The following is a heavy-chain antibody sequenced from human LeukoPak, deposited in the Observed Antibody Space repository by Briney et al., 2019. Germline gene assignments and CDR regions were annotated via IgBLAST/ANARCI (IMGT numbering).Heavy chain of an antibody. CDR2: IYESCQTT. V-gene: IGHV3-23*01. Sequence: PGGSLRLSCVGSGFTFSSHAMSWVRQAPEKGLEWVSGIYESCQTTHYADSVKGRCSISRDNPKNTLYLEMDSLSGEDTAIYYCAKDYRIGYSDHFDYWGQGALVTVSS. D-gene: IGHD2-21*01. CDR1: GFTFSSHA. CDR3: AKDYRIGYSDHFDY. J-gene: IGHJ4*02.